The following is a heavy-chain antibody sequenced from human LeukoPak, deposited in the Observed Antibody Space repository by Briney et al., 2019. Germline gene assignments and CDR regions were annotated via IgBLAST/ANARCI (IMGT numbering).Heavy chain of an antibody. V-gene: IGHV3-74*01. D-gene: IGHD3-10*01. J-gene: IGHJ4*02. CDR3: ARDYYTSGSPNDY. Sequence: HAGGSLRLSCAASGFTFSSYSMNWVRQAPGKGLVWVSRINSDGSSTNYADSVKGRFTISRDNAKNTLYLQMNSLRAEDTAVYYCARDYYTSGSPNDYWGQGTLVTVSS. CDR1: GFTFSSYS. CDR2: INSDGSST.